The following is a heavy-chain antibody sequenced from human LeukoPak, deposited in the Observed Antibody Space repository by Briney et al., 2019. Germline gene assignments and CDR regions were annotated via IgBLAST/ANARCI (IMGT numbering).Heavy chain of an antibody. V-gene: IGHV3-74*01. CDR1: GFTFSSYW. Sequence: PGGSLRLSCAASGFTFSSYWMHWVRQAPGKGLVWVSRINGDGSSTSYADSVKGRFTISRDNAKNSLYLQMNSLRDEDTAVYYCARGSGWFDPWGQGTLVTVSS. J-gene: IGHJ5*02. CDR3: ARGSGWFDP. CDR2: INGDGSST.